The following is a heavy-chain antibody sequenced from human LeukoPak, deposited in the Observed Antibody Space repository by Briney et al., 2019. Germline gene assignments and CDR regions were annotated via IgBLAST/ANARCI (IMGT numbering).Heavy chain of an antibody. CDR2: INHSGST. CDR3: ARGMKYVAGIDY. D-gene: IGHD6-19*01. J-gene: IGHJ4*02. CDR1: GGSFSGYY. V-gene: IGHV4-34*01. Sequence: SETLSLTCAVYGGSFSGYYWSWIRQPPGKGLEWIGEINHSGSTNYNPSLKSRVTISVDTSKNQFSLKLSSVTAADTAVYYCARGMKYVAGIDYWGRGTLVTVSS.